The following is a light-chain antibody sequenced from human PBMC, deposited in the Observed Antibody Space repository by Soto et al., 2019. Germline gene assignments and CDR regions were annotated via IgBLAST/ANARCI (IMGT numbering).Light chain of an antibody. Sequence: EIMMTQSPATLSVSPGERATLSCRASQTVSSNLAWYQQKPGQAPRLLIYGASTRATDIPARFSGSGSGTELPLTISSLQSEDFAVYYCQQYNNWPPLTFGGGTKVEIK. J-gene: IGKJ4*01. CDR1: QTVSSN. CDR2: GAS. CDR3: QQYNNWPPLT. V-gene: IGKV3-15*01.